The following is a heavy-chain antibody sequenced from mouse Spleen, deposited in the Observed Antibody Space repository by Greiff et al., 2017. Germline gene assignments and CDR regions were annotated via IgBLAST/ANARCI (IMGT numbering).Heavy chain of an antibody. D-gene: IGHD1-2*01. V-gene: IGHV14-4*01. CDR2: IDPENGDT. CDR3: TTGTTADY. Sequence: VHVKQSGAELVRPGASVKLSCTASGFNIKDDYMHWVKQRPEQGLEWIGWIDPENGDTEYASKFQGKATITADTSSNTAYLQLSSLTSEDTAVYYCTTGTTADYWGQGTTLTVSS. CDR1: GFNIKDDY. J-gene: IGHJ2*01.